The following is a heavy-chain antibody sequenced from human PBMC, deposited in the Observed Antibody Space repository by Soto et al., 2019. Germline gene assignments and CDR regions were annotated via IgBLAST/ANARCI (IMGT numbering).Heavy chain of an antibody. J-gene: IGHJ4*02. CDR3: VKTDRIAGAGAFDY. Sequence: QVQLVESGGGVVQPGTSLRLSCAASGFTFSYYTMHWVRQAPGKGLAWVAVTSFDGSNKYFAASVKGRFTISRDNSKNTLYLQMTSLRVEDTAMYYCVKTDRIAGAGAFDYWGPGTLVTVS. V-gene: IGHV3-30*04. CDR2: TSFDGSNK. D-gene: IGHD6-19*01. CDR1: GFTFSYYT.